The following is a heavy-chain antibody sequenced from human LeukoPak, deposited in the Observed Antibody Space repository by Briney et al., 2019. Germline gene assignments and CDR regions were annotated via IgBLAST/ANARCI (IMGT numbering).Heavy chain of an antibody. CDR3: ATYCSSTRCYRDDAFDI. D-gene: IGHD2-2*01. J-gene: IGHJ3*02. V-gene: IGHV1-18*01. Sequence: GASVNVSCKASGCTFTSCGISWVRQAPRPGHDWVGWGSAYNGNTNYEHKPQDRVTITTDTSPSTAYTELRSRVTDDTAVYYCATYCSSTRCYRDDAFDIWGQGTMVTVSS. CDR1: GCTFTSCG. CDR2: GSAYNGNT.